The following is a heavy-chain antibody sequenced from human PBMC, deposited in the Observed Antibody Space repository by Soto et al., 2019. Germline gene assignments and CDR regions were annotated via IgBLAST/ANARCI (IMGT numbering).Heavy chain of an antibody. CDR2: ISTTGNT. V-gene: IGHV4-4*07. Sequence: SETLSLTCTVSGDTITSFSWNWIRQSAGKGLEWIGRISTTGNTHYNPSPESRVTMSLDTSKNQFSLKLTSVTAADTAVYYCEGESGENWSYEAYWGQGTLVTVSS. D-gene: IGHD1-7*01. J-gene: IGHJ4*02. CDR3: EGESGENWSYEAY. CDR1: GDTITSFS.